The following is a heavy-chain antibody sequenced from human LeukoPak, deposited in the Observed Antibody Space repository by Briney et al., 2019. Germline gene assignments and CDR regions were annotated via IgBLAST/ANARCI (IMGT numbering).Heavy chain of an antibody. D-gene: IGHD2-15*01. V-gene: IGHV1-18*01. CDR1: GYTFTSYG. CDR2: ISAYNGNT. Sequence: GASVKVSCKASGYTFTSYGITWVRRAPGQGLEWMGWISAYNGNTNYAQKLQGRVTMTTDTSTSTAYMELRSLRSDDTAVYYCARSLYCSGGSCYAGGSGYWGQGTLVTVSS. J-gene: IGHJ4*02. CDR3: ARSLYCSGGSCYAGGSGY.